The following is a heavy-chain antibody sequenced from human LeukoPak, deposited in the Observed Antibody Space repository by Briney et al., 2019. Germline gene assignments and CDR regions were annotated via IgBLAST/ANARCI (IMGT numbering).Heavy chain of an antibody. CDR2: IYPGDSDT. V-gene: IGHV5-51*01. Sequence: GESLKISWKSSGYSFSNHWTGWVRQMPGKGLEWMGIIYPGDSDTRYSPSFQGQVTISADKSISAAYLQWSSLKASDTAMYYCARRPSGDSAFYFDYWGQGTLVTVSS. CDR1: GYSFSNHW. D-gene: IGHD2-21*02. J-gene: IGHJ4*02. CDR3: ARRPSGDSAFYFDY.